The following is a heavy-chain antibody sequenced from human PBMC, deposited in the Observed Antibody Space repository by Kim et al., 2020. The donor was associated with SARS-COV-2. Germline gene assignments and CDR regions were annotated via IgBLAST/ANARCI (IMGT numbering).Heavy chain of an antibody. D-gene: IGHD2-15*01. CDR1: GYTFTSYG. CDR2: ISAYNGNT. V-gene: IGHV1-18*01. CDR3: ARDCSGGSCYSKYNWFDP. Sequence: ASVKVSCKASGYTFTSYGISWVRQAPGQGLEWMGWISAYNGNTNYAQKLQGRVTMTTDTSTSTAYMELRSLRSDDTAVYYCARDCSGGSCYSKYNWFDPWGQGTLVTVSS. J-gene: IGHJ5*02.